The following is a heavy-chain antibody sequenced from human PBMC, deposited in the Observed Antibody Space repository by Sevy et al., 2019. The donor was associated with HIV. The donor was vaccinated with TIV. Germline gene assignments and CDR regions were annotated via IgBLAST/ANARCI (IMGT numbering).Heavy chain of an antibody. CDR3: ARGACSGGSCYRYYYGMDV. V-gene: IGHV1-8*01. D-gene: IGHD2-15*01. CDR1: GYTFTSYD. CDR2: MNPNSGNT. Sequence: ASVKVSCKASGYTFTSYDINWVRQATGQGLEWMGWMNPNSGNTGYAQKFQGRVTMTRNTSISTAYMELSSLRSEDTAVYYCARGACSGGSCYRYYYGMDVWGPGTTVTVSS. J-gene: IGHJ6*02.